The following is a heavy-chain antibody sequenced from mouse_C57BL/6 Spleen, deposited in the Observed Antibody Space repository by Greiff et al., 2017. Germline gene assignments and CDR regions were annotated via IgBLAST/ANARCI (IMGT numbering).Heavy chain of an antibody. Sequence: EVQGVESGGGLVKPGGSLKLSCAASGFTFSSYAMSWVRQTPEKRLEWVATISDGGSYTYYPDNVKGRFTISRDNAKNNLYLQMSHLKSEDTAMYYCARDGDYGSSYDYFDYWGQGTTLTVSS. D-gene: IGHD1-1*01. CDR1: GFTFSSYA. V-gene: IGHV5-4*01. J-gene: IGHJ2*01. CDR3: ARDGDYGSSYDYFDY. CDR2: ISDGGSYT.